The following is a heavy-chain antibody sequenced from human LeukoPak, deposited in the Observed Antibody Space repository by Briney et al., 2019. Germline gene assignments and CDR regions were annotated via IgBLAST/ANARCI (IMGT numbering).Heavy chain of an antibody. CDR2: ISAYNGNT. J-gene: IGHJ6*02. CDR3: ARDLLRFLEGGFMGYYYYGMDV. CDR1: GYTFTSYG. V-gene: IGHV1-18*01. D-gene: IGHD3-3*01. Sequence: EASVKVSCKASGYTFTSYGISWVRQAPGQGLEWMGWISAYNGNTNYAQKLQGRVTMTTDTSTSTAYMELRSLRSDDTAVYYCARDLLRFLEGGFMGYYYYGMDVWGQGTTVTVSS.